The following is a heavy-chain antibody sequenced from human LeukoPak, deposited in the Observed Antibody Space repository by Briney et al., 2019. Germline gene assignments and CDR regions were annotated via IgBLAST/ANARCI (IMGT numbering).Heavy chain of an antibody. J-gene: IGHJ5*02. Sequence: SETLSLTCIISGRSFNTDSFWGWIRQPPGKGLEWIGSIHERGSAFYNPSLKGRVAISIDTSKNQFSLKGNFVTAADTAVYYCARAARPSNNWFDPWGQGTLVTVSS. D-gene: IGHD6-6*01. CDR1: GRSFNTDSF. V-gene: IGHV4-38-2*02. CDR2: IHERGSA. CDR3: ARAARPSNNWFDP.